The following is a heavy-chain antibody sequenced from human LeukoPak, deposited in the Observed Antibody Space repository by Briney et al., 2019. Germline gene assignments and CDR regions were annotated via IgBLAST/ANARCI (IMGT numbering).Heavy chain of an antibody. D-gene: IGHD3-10*01. J-gene: IGHJ5*02. Sequence: ASVKVSCKASGYTFTGYYLHWVRQAPGQGLEWMGWINPNSGGTNYAQKFQGRVTMTRDTSISTAYMELSRLRSDDTAVYYCARDRYYYGSGSYYRYWFDPWGQGTLVTVSS. V-gene: IGHV1-2*02. CDR3: ARDRYYYGSGSYYRYWFDP. CDR1: GYTFTGYY. CDR2: INPNSGGT.